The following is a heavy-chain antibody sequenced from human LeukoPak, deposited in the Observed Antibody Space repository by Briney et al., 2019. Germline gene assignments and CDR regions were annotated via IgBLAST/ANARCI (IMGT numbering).Heavy chain of an antibody. CDR2: VYDNGDT. CDR3: ARLSDYDVDNSHYMDV. J-gene: IGHJ6*03. CDR1: GASISGYL. V-gene: IGHV4-59*01. Sequence: SETLSLTCTVSGASISGYLWTWIRQPPGKGLEWIGYVYDNGDTNYHPSFTGRVSISVDVSKNQFSLKLTSVLAADTADYFCARLSDYDVDNSHYMDVWGKGTTVTVSS. D-gene: IGHD3-22*01.